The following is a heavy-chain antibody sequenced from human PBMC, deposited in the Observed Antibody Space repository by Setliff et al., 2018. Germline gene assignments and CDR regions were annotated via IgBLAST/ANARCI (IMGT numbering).Heavy chain of an antibody. CDR3: ARGPPHDFWSGYYGRGGYYYYMDV. CDR1: GGTFSSYA. CDR2: IIPIFGTA. D-gene: IGHD3-3*01. Sequence: EASVKVSCKASGGTFSSYAISWVRQAPGQGLEWMGGIIPIFGTANYAQKFQGRVTITADESTSTAYMELSSLSSEDTAVYYCARGPPHDFWSGYYGRGGYYYYMDVWGKGTTVTVSS. J-gene: IGHJ6*03. V-gene: IGHV1-69*13.